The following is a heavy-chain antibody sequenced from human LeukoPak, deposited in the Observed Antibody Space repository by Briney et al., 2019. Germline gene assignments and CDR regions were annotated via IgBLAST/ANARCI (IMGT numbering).Heavy chain of an antibody. CDR3: ARLKLGLDVFEI. CDR1: GGSTSNYY. D-gene: IGHD3-16*01. V-gene: IGHV4-59*08. J-gene: IGHJ3*02. Sequence: PSETLSLTCTVSGGSTSNYYWSWIRQPPGKGLEWIGYVHHGGGTKYNPSLNSRVSVSVDTSKNQFYLKLNSVTAADTAVYYCARLKLGLDVFEIWGLGTMVTVSS. CDR2: VHHGGGT.